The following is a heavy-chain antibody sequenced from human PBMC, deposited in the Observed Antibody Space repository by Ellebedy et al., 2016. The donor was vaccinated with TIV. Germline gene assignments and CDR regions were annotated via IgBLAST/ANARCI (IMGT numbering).Heavy chain of an antibody. Sequence: PGGSLRLSCAASGFTFSSYGMHWVRQAPGKGLEWVAVIWYDGSNYYYADSVKGRFTISRDNSKNTLYLQMKSLRAEDTAVYYCARDGAYSDYLAYYGMDVWGLGTTVTVSS. D-gene: IGHD6-25*01. J-gene: IGHJ6*02. CDR2: IWYDGSNY. CDR3: ARDGAYSDYLAYYGMDV. CDR1: GFTFSSYG. V-gene: IGHV3-33*01.